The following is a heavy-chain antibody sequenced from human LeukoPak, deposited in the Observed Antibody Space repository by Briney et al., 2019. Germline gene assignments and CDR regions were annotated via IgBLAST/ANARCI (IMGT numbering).Heavy chain of an antibody. CDR1: GGSISSYY. J-gene: IGHJ3*02. D-gene: IGHD1-26*01. Sequence: SETLSLTCTVSGGSISSYYWSWIRQPPGKGLEWIGYIYYSGSTNYNPSLKSRVTISVDTSKNQFSLKLSSVTAADTAVYYCARGGGGIVGATGHAFDIWGQGTMVTVSS. V-gene: IGHV4-59*12. CDR3: ARGGGGIVGATGHAFDI. CDR2: IYYSGST.